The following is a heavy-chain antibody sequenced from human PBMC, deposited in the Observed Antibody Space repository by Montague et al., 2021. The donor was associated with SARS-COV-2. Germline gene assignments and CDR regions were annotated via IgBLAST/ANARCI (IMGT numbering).Heavy chain of an antibody. D-gene: IGHD3-10*01. CDR3: ARDRLDFGAGRQGTIDF. Sequence: SETLSLTCSASGDSITNHYWSWIRQPAGKGLEWIGRMHFTGKTNFSPFFSGRLTMSADTSKNQFSLKLTSVTAADTAIYFCARDRLDFGAGRQGTIDFWGQGTLVTVSS. CDR2: MHFTGKT. J-gene: IGHJ4*02. CDR1: GDSITNHY. V-gene: IGHV4-4*07.